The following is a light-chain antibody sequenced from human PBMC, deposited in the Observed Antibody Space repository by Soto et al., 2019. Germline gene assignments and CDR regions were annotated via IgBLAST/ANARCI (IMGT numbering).Light chain of an antibody. CDR3: QHYGTSPLP. CDR1: QRVSTN. J-gene: IGKJ4*01. Sequence: IVMTQSPATLPVSPGERATLSCRATQRVSTNLAWYQQKPGQAPRLLIYAASSRATGVPARFSGSGSGTEFTLTINRLEPEDFAVYYCQHYGTSPLPFGGGTKVEIK. V-gene: IGKV3-15*01. CDR2: AAS.